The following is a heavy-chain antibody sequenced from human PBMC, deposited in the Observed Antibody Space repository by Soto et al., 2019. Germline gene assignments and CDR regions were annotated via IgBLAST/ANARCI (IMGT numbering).Heavy chain of an antibody. CDR2: IIPILGIA. V-gene: IGHV1-69*08. CDR1: GGTFSSYT. CDR3: ARDGGIVGAMGWFDP. Sequence: QVQLVQSGAEVKKPGSSVKVSCKASGGTFSSYTISWVRQAPGQGLEWMGRIIPILGIANYAQKFQGRVTITADKSTSTADMELSSLRSEDTAVYYCARDGGIVGAMGWFDPWGQGTLVTVSS. D-gene: IGHD1-26*01. J-gene: IGHJ5*02.